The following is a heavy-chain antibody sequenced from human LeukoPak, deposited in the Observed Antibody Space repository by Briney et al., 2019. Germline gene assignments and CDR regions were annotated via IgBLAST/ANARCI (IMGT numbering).Heavy chain of an antibody. J-gene: IGHJ6*02. CDR3: TTDTPFGSVHYYYGMDV. CDR2: ISGSGGST. Sequence: GGSLRLSCAASGFTFSSYAMSWVRQAPGKGLEWVSAISGSGGSTYYADSVKGRFTISRDNSKNTLYLQMNSLKTEDTAVYYCTTDTPFGSVHYYYGMDVWGQGTTVTVSS. D-gene: IGHD6-25*01. V-gene: IGHV3-23*01. CDR1: GFTFSSYA.